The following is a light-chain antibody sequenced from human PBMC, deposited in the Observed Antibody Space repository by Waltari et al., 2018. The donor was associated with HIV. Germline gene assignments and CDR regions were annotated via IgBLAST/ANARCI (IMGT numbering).Light chain of an antibody. V-gene: IGKV1-5*03. CDR2: KAS. Sequence: DIAMTQSPSTLPLSLGDRVNITCRASQTISSSLAWYQQRPGTAPKLLIYKASSLEDGVPSRFSGSGSGTEFTLTISSLQPDDIAVYFCQQYSAFPFTFGQGTKLEI. CDR3: QQYSAFPFT. CDR1: QTISSS. J-gene: IGKJ2*01.